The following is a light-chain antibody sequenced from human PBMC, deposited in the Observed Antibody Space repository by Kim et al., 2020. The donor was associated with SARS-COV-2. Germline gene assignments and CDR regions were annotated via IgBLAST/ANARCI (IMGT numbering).Light chain of an antibody. CDR3: LLYFGGEGI. CDR2: GSS. J-gene: IGLJ2*01. V-gene: IGLV7-43*01. CDR1: TGAVTSGYY. Sequence: PGGTVTLPCASSTGAVTSGYYPCWFQQKPGQAPRALIYGSSIKHSWTPARFSGSLLGGKAALTLSGVQPEDEADYYCLLYFGGEGIFGGGTQLTVL.